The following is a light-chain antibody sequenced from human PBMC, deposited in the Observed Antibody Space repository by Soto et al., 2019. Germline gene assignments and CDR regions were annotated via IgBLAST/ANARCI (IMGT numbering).Light chain of an antibody. V-gene: IGLV1-47*01. CDR1: SSNIGSSY. Sequence: QSVLTQPPSVSGTPGQRVTISCSGNSSNIGSSYVYWYQQLPGTAPKLLIYRNNQWPSGVPDRFSGSKAGTSASLVISGLRSEDEADYYCSAWDERLSGWVFGGGTQLTVL. CDR3: SAWDERLSGWV. J-gene: IGLJ3*02. CDR2: RNN.